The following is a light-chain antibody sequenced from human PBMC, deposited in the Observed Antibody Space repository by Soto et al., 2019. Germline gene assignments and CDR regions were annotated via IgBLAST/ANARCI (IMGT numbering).Light chain of an antibody. CDR3: QSADKSGTYV. Sequence: SYELTQPPSVSVSPGQMARLTCSGEALPKQYAYWYQQNPGQAPVLLVYKTNQRLPGISERFSGSSSVTTVTLTISGVQAEDEADYYCQSADKSGTYVFGTGTKVTVL. CDR2: KTN. V-gene: IGLV3-25*03. J-gene: IGLJ1*01. CDR1: ALPKQY.